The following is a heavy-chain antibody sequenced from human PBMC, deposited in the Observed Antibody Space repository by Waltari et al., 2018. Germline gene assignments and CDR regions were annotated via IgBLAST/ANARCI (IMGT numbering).Heavy chain of an antibody. D-gene: IGHD3-22*01. CDR3: AKGLTHDSSGYYGIDY. CDR2: SIGSGGSK. CDR1: GFTFSSYA. Sequence: EVQLVESGGGLVQPGGSLRLSCAASGFTFSSYAMSWVRQAPGKGLEWVSASIGSGGSKYDEESVKGRFTTSRDNSKNTLYLKMNSLRAEDTAVYYCAKGLTHDSSGYYGIDYWGQGTLVTVSS. J-gene: IGHJ4*02. V-gene: IGHV3-23*04.